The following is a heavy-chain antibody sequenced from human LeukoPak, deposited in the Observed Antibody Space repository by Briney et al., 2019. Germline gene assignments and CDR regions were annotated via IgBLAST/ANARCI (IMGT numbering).Heavy chain of an antibody. D-gene: IGHD3-10*01. V-gene: IGHV4-39*02. CDR2: IYYSWST. CDR1: GGSISSSSYY. CDR3: ARDILLWFGELENWFDP. J-gene: IGHJ5*02. Sequence: PSETLSLTCSVSGGSISSSSYYWGWIRQPPGKGLEWIGSIYYSWSTYYNPSLKSRVTISVDTSKNQFSLKLSSVTAADTAVYYCARDILLWFGELENWFDPWGQGTLVTVSS.